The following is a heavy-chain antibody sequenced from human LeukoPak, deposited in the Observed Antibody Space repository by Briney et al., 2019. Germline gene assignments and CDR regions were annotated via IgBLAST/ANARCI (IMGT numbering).Heavy chain of an antibody. Sequence: ASVKVSCKASGYTFTNYYMHWVRQAPGQGLEWMGWMNPNSGNTGYAQKFQGRVTMTRNTSISTAYMELSSLRSEDTAVYYCAREGYCSSTSCYAGGNYYYYMDVWGKGTTVTISS. CDR3: AREGYCSSTSCYAGGNYYYYMDV. J-gene: IGHJ6*03. D-gene: IGHD2-2*01. CDR1: GYTFTNYY. V-gene: IGHV1-8*02. CDR2: MNPNSGNT.